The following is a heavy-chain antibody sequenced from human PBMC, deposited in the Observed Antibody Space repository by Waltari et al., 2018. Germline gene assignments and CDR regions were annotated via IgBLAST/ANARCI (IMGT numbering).Heavy chain of an antibody. D-gene: IGHD6-19*01. J-gene: IGHJ4*02. Sequence: QVQLVQSGAEVKKPGASVKVSGKASGYTFTGDYMHWVRQAPGQGLEWMGWINPNSCGTNYAQKFQGRVTMTRDTSISTAYMELSRLRSDDTAVYYCARRAVAGVDYWGQGTLVTVSS. CDR3: ARRAVAGVDY. CDR1: GYTFTGDY. V-gene: IGHV1-2*02. CDR2: INPNSCGT.